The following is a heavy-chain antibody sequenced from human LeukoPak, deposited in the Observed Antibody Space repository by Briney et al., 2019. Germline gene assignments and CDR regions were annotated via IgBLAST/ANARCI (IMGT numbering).Heavy chain of an antibody. V-gene: IGHV1-18*01. CDR3: VRDRDATPDDVRDY. CDR2: ISPFNGKT. D-gene: IGHD2-21*02. J-gene: IGHJ4*02. Sequence: EASVKVSCKTSSYTFITSGITWVRQAPGHGLKWMGWISPFNGKTRFAEEFQDRLTLTTDTPTRTAYMVLRSLRSDDTAVYYCVRDRDATPDDVRDYWGQGSLVTVSS. CDR1: SYTFITSG.